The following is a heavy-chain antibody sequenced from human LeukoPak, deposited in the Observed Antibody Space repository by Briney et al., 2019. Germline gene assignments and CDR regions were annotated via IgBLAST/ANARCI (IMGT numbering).Heavy chain of an antibody. J-gene: IGHJ4*02. CDR3: AKWAGVYDYDSSGYLSGFDY. Sequence: PGGSLRLSCAASRFTFSSYGMHWVRQAPGKGLEWVALISYDGSHKFYADSVKGRFTISRDNSENTLFLQMNSLRPEETAVYYCAKWAGVYDYDSSGYLSGFDYWGQGTLVTVSS. V-gene: IGHV3-30*18. CDR1: RFTFSSYG. D-gene: IGHD3-22*01. CDR2: ISYDGSHK.